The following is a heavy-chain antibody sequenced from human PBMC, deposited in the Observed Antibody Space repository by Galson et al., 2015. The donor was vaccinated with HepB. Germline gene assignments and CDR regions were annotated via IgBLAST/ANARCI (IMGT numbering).Heavy chain of an antibody. J-gene: IGHJ5*02. V-gene: IGHV3-23*01. CDR2: ITGAGGAT. D-gene: IGHD2-2*01. CDR3: AKKGCTTTSCTYNWVHP. CDR1: GFTFSNYA. Sequence: SLRLSCAASGFTFSNYAMTWVRQAPGKRLELVSAITGAGGATYYADSVKGRFTSSSDNSKNSLYLQMNSLRADGTAVYYCAKKGCTTTSCTYNWVHPWGQGTLVTVSS.